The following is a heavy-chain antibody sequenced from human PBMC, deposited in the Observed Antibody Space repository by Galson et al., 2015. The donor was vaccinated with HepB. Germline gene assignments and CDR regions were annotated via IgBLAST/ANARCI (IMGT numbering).Heavy chain of an antibody. CDR2: INQDGSEK. V-gene: IGHV3-7*03. Sequence: SLRLSCAASEFTLSSYWMNWGRQAPGKGLEWVANINQDGSEKYYVASLKGRFTISRDNAKKSLYLQMDSLRAEDTAVYYCARRISLVRGIITKPDYYYGMDVWGQGTTVTVAS. J-gene: IGHJ6*02. CDR1: EFTLSSYW. CDR3: ARRISLVRGIITKPDYYYGMDV. D-gene: IGHD3-10*01.